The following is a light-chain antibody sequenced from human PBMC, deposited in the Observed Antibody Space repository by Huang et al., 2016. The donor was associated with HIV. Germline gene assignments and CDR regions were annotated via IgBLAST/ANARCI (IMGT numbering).Light chain of an antibody. CDR2: GAS. V-gene: IGKV3-15*01. CDR3: QQYNNWPRT. J-gene: IGKJ1*01. Sequence: EVVMTQSPATLSVSPGERATLSCRASQYISTNLGWYQQKPGQPPRLLIFGASTRAPGLPARFIGSGSGTEFTLTITSLQSEDFAVYYCQQYNNWPRTFGQGTKVEIK. CDR1: QYISTN.